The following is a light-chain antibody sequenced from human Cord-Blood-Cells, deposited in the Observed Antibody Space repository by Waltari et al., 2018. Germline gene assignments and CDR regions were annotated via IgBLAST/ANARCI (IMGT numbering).Light chain of an antibody. CDR3: QQYDNLLT. V-gene: IGKV1-33*01. CDR1: QDISNY. Sequence: DIQMTQSPSSLSASVGDRVTITCQASQDISNYLNWYQQKPGKVPKLLIYDASNLETGVPSRFSGSGSGTDFTFTISSLQPEDTATYYCQQYDNLLTFGGGTKVEIK. CDR2: DAS. J-gene: IGKJ4*01.